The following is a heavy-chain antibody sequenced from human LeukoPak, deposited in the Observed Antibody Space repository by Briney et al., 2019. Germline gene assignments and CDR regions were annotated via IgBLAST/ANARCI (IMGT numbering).Heavy chain of an antibody. Sequence: SETLSLTCTVSGGSISSYYWSWIRQPPGKGLEWIGYIYYTGSTNYNPSLKSRVAISVDTSKNQFSLNLSSVTAADTAVYYCARGGKSYYDYVWGSYRLNWFDPWGQGTLVTVSS. V-gene: IGHV4-59*01. CDR2: IYYTGST. J-gene: IGHJ5*02. CDR3: ARGGKSYYDYVWGSYRLNWFDP. CDR1: GGSISSYY. D-gene: IGHD3-16*02.